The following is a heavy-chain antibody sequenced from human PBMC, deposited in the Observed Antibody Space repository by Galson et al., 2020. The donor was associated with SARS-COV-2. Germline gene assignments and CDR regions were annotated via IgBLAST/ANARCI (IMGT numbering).Heavy chain of an antibody. CDR3: VREGIVGASQLTH. CDR2: IYSGGGT. D-gene: IGHD1-26*01. Sequence: GGSLRLSCAASGFTVSNNYMNWVRQAPGKGLEWVSVIYSGGGTYYADSAKGRFTISRDNTKNTLYLQMNSLRAEDTAVYYCVREGIVGASQLTHWGQGGLVGVSS. J-gene: IGHJ4*02. V-gene: IGHV3-53*05. CDR1: GFTVSNNY.